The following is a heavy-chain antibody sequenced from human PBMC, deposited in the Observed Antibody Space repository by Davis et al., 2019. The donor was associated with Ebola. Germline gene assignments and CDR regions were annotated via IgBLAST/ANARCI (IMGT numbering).Heavy chain of an antibody. V-gene: IGHV3-48*02. CDR2: ISSSGTI. D-gene: IGHD2-21*02. CDR1: GFTFSSYW. J-gene: IGHJ4*02. Sequence: GESLKISCAASGFTFSSYWMSWVRQAPGKGLEWVSYISSSGTIYYTDSVKGRFTISRDNAKNSLYLQMNSLRDEDTAVYYCARDDVVVVTATFDYWGQGTLVTVSS. CDR3: ARDDVVVVTATFDY.